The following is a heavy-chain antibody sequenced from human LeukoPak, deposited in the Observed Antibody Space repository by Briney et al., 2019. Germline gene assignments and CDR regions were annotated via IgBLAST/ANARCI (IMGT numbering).Heavy chain of an antibody. D-gene: IGHD1-26*01. J-gene: IGHJ6*02. CDR1: GYTFTSYG. CDR3: ARDGPGRGYYYGMDV. CDR2: ISAYNGNT. V-gene: IGHV1-18*01. Sequence: ASVKVSCKASGYTFTSYGISWVRRAPGQGLEWMGWISAYNGNTNYAQKLQGRVTMTTDTSTSTAYMELRSLRSDDTAVYYCARDGPGRGYYYGMDVWGQGTTVTVSS.